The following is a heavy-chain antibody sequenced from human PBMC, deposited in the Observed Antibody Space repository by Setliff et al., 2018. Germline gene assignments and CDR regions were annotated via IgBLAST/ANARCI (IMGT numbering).Heavy chain of an antibody. CDR2: IIPMFGTP. Sequence: SVKVSCKASGDSFNNYAISWVRQAPGQGLEWMGGIIPMFGTPAYAQKFQDRVTITTDESTSTAYMELDSLRSEDTAVYYCARSPPTVVVTAIQAIFDYWGQGTLVTVSS. D-gene: IGHD2-21*02. J-gene: IGHJ4*02. CDR3: ARSPPTVVVTAIQAIFDY. V-gene: IGHV1-69*05. CDR1: GDSFNNYA.